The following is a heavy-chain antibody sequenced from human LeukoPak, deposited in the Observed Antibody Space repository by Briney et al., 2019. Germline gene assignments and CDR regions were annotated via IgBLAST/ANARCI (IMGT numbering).Heavy chain of an antibody. J-gene: IGHJ4*02. CDR1: GGSISSSSYY. Sequence: PSETLSLTCTVSGGSISSSSYYWGWIRQPPGKGLEWIGSIFYGGGTYNNPSLKRRITISAATSKNQFSLRLSSVTVADTAVYYCARGDSAVTQYGLLGLWDYWGQGTLVTASS. CDR2: IFYGGGT. V-gene: IGHV4-39*07. D-gene: IGHD4-17*01. CDR3: ARGDSAVTQYGLLGLWDY.